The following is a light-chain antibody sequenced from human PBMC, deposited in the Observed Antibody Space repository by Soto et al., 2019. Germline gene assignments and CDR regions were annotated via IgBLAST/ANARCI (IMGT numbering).Light chain of an antibody. CDR3: QQYNNWPPWT. V-gene: IGKV3-15*01. CDR1: QSVYSN. CDR2: GAS. Sequence: EIVMTQSPATLSVSPGERATLSCRASQSVYSNLAWYQQKPGQAPRLLIYGASTRATGIPARFSGSGSGTEFAFTISSLRSEDFAVDYCQQYNNWPPWTFGQGTKVEIK. J-gene: IGKJ1*01.